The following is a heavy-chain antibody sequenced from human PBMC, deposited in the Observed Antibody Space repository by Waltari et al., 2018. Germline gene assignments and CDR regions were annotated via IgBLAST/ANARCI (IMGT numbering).Heavy chain of an antibody. CDR2: ISSRSYI. Sequence: EVQLVESGGGLVKPGGSLRLSWAASGFTLSTYSMNWVRQAPGKGLEWVSSISSRSYIYYVDSVKGRFTISRDNAKNSRYLQMNSLRAEDTAVYYCGRDVYGDYVGGGGGAFDIWGQGTMVTVSS. D-gene: IGHD4-17*01. V-gene: IGHV3-21*01. CDR3: GRDVYGDYVGGGGGAFDI. J-gene: IGHJ3*02. CDR1: GFTLSTYS.